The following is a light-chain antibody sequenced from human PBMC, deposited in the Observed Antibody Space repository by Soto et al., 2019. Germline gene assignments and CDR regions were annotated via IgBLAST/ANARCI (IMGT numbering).Light chain of an antibody. V-gene: IGKV3-15*01. J-gene: IGKJ1*01. Sequence: EIVMTQSPATLSVSPGERATLSCRASQSVSNNLAWYQQKPGQAPRLLIYGASTRATGIPARFSGSGSGTDFTLTISRPQSEDFAVYYCQQYNNLPRTFGHGTKVEIK. CDR2: GAS. CDR1: QSVSNN. CDR3: QQYNNLPRT.